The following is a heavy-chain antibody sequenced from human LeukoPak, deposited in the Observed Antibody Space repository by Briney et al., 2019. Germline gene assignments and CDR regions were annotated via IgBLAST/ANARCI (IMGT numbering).Heavy chain of an antibody. CDR3: ARGRITMIVVPVGVDY. V-gene: IGHV3-7*01. CDR2: IKQDGSEK. D-gene: IGHD3-22*01. Sequence: GGSLRLSCAASGFTFSTYWMTWVRQAPRKGLEWVANIKQDGSEKNYVDSVKGRFTISRDNSKNTLYLQMNSLRAEDTAVYYCARGRITMIVVPVGVDYWGQGTLVTVSS. CDR1: GFTFSTYW. J-gene: IGHJ4*02.